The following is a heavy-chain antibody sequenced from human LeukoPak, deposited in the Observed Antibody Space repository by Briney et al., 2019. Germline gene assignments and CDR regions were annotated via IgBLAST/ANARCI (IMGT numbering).Heavy chain of an antibody. CDR2: IRYDGSNK. CDR1: EFPFNNYG. Sequence: GGSLRLSCAASEFPFNNYGMHWVRQAPGKGLEWVAFIRYDGSNKYYADSVKGRFTISRDISTDTLYLQMNSLRADDTALYYCAKNVWLVDGDYYYMDVWGKGTTVTVSS. D-gene: IGHD6-19*01. CDR3: AKNVWLVDGDYYYMDV. V-gene: IGHV3-30*02. J-gene: IGHJ6*03.